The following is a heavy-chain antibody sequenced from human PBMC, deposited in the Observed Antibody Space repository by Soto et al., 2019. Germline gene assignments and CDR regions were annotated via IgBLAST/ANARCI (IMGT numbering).Heavy chain of an antibody. V-gene: IGHV3-64*01. CDR3: ARVYDSSLDY. CDR2: ISSNGGST. J-gene: IGHJ4*02. D-gene: IGHD3-22*01. CDR1: GFTFSSYA. Sequence: GGSLRLSCAASGFTFSSYAMHWVRQAPGKGLEYVSAISSNGGSTYYANSVKGRFTISRDNSKNTLYLQMGSLRAEDMAVYYCARVYDSSLDYWGQGTLVTVSS.